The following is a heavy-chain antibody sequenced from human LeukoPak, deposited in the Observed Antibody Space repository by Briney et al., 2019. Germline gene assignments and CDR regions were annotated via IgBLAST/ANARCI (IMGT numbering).Heavy chain of an antibody. Sequence: SETLSLTCIVSGGSISSYYWSWIRQPPGKGLEWIGYIYYSGSTNYNPSLKSRVTISVDTSKNQFSLKLSSVTAADTAVYYCARSPGIAAAMDYWGQGTLVTVSS. CDR2: IYYSGST. J-gene: IGHJ4*02. CDR3: ARSPGIAAAMDY. CDR1: GGSISSYY. D-gene: IGHD6-13*01. V-gene: IGHV4-59*08.